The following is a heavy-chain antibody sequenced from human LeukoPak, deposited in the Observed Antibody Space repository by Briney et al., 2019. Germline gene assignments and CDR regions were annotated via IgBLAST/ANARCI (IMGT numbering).Heavy chain of an antibody. CDR2: IYPGDSDT. J-gene: IGHJ4*02. CDR1: GYSFTSYW. Sequence: GESLKISCKGSGYSFTSYWIGWVRQMPGKGLEWMGIIYPGDSDTRYSPSFQGQVTISADKSISTAYLQWSSLKASDTAMYYCALYLDSRGWYVPVWPPGIDYWGQGTLVPVSS. V-gene: IGHV5-51*01. CDR3: ALYLDSRGWYVPVWPPGIDY. D-gene: IGHD6-19*01.